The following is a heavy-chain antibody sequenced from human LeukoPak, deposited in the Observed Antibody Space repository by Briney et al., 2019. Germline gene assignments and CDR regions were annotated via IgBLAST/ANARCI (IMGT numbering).Heavy chain of an antibody. D-gene: IGHD2-2*01. Sequence: ASVKVSCKASGYTFTGYYMHWVRQAPGQGLEWMGWINPNSGGTNYAQKFQGRVTMTRDTSISTAYMELSRLRSDDTAVYYCARLQGNCSSTSCFDYWGQGTLVTVS. J-gene: IGHJ4*02. V-gene: IGHV1-2*02. CDR1: GYTFTGYY. CDR3: ARLQGNCSSTSCFDY. CDR2: INPNSGGT.